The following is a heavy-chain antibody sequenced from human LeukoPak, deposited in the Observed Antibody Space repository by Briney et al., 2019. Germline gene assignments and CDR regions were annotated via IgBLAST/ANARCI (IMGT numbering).Heavy chain of an antibody. D-gene: IGHD2-2*01. CDR2: IRYDGSNK. CDR1: GFTFSSYG. Sequence: GGSLRLSCAASGFTFSSYGMHWVRQAPGKGLEWVAFIRYDGSNKYYADSVKGRFTISRDNSKNTLYLQMNSLRAEDTAVYYCARDFNDIVVVPAALDYWGQGLRVIVSS. V-gene: IGHV3-30*02. CDR3: ARDFNDIVVVPAALDY. J-gene: IGHJ4*02.